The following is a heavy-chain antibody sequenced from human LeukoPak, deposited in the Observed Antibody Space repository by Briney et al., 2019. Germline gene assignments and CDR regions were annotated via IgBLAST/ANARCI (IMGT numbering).Heavy chain of an antibody. CDR1: GFTFDDYG. CDR2: INWNGGST. V-gene: IGHV3-20*04. J-gene: IGHJ5*02. CDR3: ARELQLWLRGFDP. D-gene: IGHD5-18*01. Sequence: GGSLRLSCAASGFTFDDYGMSWVRQAPGKGLEWVSGINWNGGSTGYADSVKGRFTISRDNSKNTLYLQMNSLRAEDTAVYYCARELQLWLRGFDPWGQGTLVTVSS.